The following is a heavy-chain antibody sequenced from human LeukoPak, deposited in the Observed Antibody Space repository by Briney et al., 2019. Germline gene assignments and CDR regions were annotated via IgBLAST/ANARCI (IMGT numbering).Heavy chain of an antibody. J-gene: IGHJ4*02. CDR3: AKGYYGSGSYGWFDY. V-gene: IGHV3-30*04. CDR2: ISYDGSNK. D-gene: IGHD3-10*01. Sequence: GGSLRLSCAASGFIFNNYALHWVRQAPGKGLEWVAVISYDGSNKDYADSVKGRFTISRDNSKNTLFLQMNSLRAEDTAVYYCAKGYYGSGSYGWFDYWGQGTLVTVSS. CDR1: GFIFNNYA.